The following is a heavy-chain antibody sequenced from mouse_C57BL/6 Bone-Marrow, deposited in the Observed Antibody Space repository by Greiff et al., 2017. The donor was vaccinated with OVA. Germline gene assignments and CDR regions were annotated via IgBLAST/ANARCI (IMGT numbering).Heavy chain of an antibody. CDR1: GFNIKDDY. CDR3: TTYRY. J-gene: IGHJ2*01. CDR2: IDPENCDT. V-gene: IGHV14-4*01. Sequence: VQPQQSGAELVRPGASVKLSCTASGFNIKDDYMHWVKERPEQGLEWIGWIDPENCDTEYASKFQGKATITADTSSKTVYLHLSSLTSEDTAVYYCTTYRYWGQGTTLTVSS.